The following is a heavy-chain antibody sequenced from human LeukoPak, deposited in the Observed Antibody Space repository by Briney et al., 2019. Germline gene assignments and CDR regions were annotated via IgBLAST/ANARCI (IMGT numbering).Heavy chain of an antibody. J-gene: IGHJ5*02. CDR2: ISSNGNGT. CDR1: GFTFSNYA. Sequence: PGGSLRLSCAASGFTFSNYAMHWVRQAPGKGLEYVSAISSNGNGTYYANSVKGRFTISRDNSKNPLYLQMGSLRADDMAVYYCARGIDGNNRVGESWGQGTLLTVSS. D-gene: IGHD5-24*01. CDR3: ARGIDGNNRVGES. V-gene: IGHV3-64*01.